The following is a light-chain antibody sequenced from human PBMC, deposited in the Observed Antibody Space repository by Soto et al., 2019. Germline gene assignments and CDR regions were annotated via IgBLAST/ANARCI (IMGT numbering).Light chain of an antibody. J-gene: IGKJ2*01. CDR3: QQYGSSPNLYT. V-gene: IGKV3-20*01. CDR2: GAS. Sequence: EIVLTQSPGTLSLSPGERATLSCRARQSVSSSYLSWYQQKPGQAPRHLIYGASSRATGIPDRFSGSGSGTDFTLTISRLEPEDFAVYYCQQYGSSPNLYTFGQGTKLEIK. CDR1: QSVSSSY.